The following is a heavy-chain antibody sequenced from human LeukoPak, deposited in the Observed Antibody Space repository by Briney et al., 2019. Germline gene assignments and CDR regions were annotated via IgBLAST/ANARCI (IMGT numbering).Heavy chain of an antibody. D-gene: IGHD3-22*01. CDR3: ARISDSSGYYHIDY. CDR1: GGSISSGGHY. J-gene: IGHJ4*02. CDR2: IYYSGST. V-gene: IGHV4-31*03. Sequence: SETLSLTCTVSGGSISSGGHYWSWIRQHPGKGLEWIGYIYYSGSTYYHPSLKSRVTISVDTSKNQFSLKLSSVTAADTAVYYCARISDSSGYYHIDYWGQGTLVTVSS.